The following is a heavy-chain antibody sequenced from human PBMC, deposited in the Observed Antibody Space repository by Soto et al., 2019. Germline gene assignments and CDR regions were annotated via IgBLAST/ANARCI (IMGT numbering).Heavy chain of an antibody. Sequence: SETLSLTCTVSGGSISSYYWSWVRQPPGKGLEWIGYIYYSGSTNYNPSLKSRVTISVDTSKNQFSPKLSSVTAADTAVYYCARFDYGGYYFDYWGQGTLVTVSS. V-gene: IGHV4-59*01. CDR1: GGSISSYY. CDR3: ARFDYGGYYFDY. J-gene: IGHJ4*02. D-gene: IGHD4-17*01. CDR2: IYYSGST.